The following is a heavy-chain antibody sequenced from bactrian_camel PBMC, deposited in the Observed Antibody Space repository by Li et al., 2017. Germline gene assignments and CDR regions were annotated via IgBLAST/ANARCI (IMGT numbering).Heavy chain of an antibody. D-gene: IGHD3*01. CDR2: IQIGGEST. V-gene: IGHV3S54*01. J-gene: IGHJ6*01. Sequence: HVQLVESGGGSVQAGGSLTLSCVASDYPWGNNCMGWFRQVSGSEREGVAAIQIGGESTYIGASVKGRFTISQDNAKNTLYLQMNELKPDDTGMYYCVASPLGGEANPLQILSDFGYWGQGTQVTVS. CDR1: DYPWGNNC. CDR3: VASPLGGEANPLQILSDFGY.